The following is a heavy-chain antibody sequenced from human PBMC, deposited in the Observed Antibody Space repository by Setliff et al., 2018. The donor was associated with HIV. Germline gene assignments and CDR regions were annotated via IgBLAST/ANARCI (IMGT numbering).Heavy chain of an antibody. CDR2: IYTSGST. Sequence: SETLSLTCTVSGGSISSGSYYWSWIRQPAGKGLEWIGHIYTSGSTNYNPSLKSRVTISVDTSKNQFSLKLSSVTAADTAVYYCTRGATREFIVGATIFDYWGQGTLVTVSS. CDR1: GGSISSGSYY. CDR3: TRGATREFIVGATIFDY. V-gene: IGHV4-61*09. D-gene: IGHD1-26*01. J-gene: IGHJ4*02.